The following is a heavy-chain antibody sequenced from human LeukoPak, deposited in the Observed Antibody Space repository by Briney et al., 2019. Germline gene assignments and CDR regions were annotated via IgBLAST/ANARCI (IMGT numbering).Heavy chain of an antibody. CDR2: INHSGST. D-gene: IGHD3-10*01. V-gene: IGHV4-34*01. Sequence: PSETLSLTCAVYGGSFSGYYWSWIRQPPGKGLEWIWEINHSGSTNYNPSLKSRVTISVATSKNQFSLKLSSVTAADTAVYYCARHVVRGVRWGPNWFDRWGQGTLVTVSS. J-gene: IGHJ5*02. CDR1: GGSFSGYY. CDR3: ARHVVRGVRWGPNWFDR.